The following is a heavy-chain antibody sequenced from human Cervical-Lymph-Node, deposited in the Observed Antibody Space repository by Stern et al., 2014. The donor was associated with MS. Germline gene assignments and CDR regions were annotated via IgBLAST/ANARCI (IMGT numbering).Heavy chain of an antibody. J-gene: IGHJ6*02. Sequence: QLVQSGAEVKKPGASVKVSCKASGYTFTSYGIHWVRQAPGQGLEWMGWINPYNGNTNYAQKLQGRVTMTTDTSTSTAHMGMRSLRSDDTAVYYCARGGYCSSTSCYATYFYYYYGMDVWGQGTPVTVSS. CDR2: INPYNGNT. D-gene: IGHD2-2*01. CDR3: ARGGYCSSTSCYATYFYYYYGMDV. V-gene: IGHV1-18*04. CDR1: GYTFTSYG.